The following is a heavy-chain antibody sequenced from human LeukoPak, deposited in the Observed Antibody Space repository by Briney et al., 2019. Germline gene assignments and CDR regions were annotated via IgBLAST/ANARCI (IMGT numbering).Heavy chain of an antibody. CDR2: MSPNSGDT. Sequence: ASVKVSCKASGYTFTSYDINWVRQATGQGLEWMGWMSPNSGDTGYAQKFQGGVTMTRDTFINTAYMELSSLRSEDTAVYYCARGPPNWGLDYWGPETQVTVSS. CDR1: GYTFTSYD. CDR3: ARGPPNWGLDY. V-gene: IGHV1-8*01. J-gene: IGHJ4*02. D-gene: IGHD7-27*01.